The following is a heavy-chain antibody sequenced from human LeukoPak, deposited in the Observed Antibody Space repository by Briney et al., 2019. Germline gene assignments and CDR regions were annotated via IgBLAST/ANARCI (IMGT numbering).Heavy chain of an antibody. V-gene: IGHV4-4*07. CDR3: ARDFREQQLDGGYYYYYYMDV. CDR2: IYTSGST. D-gene: IGHD6-13*01. Sequence: SETLSLTCTVSGGSISSYYWSWIRQPAGKGLEWIGRIYTSGSTNYNPSLKSRVTMSVDTSKNQFSLKLSSVTAADTAVYYCARDFREQQLDGGYYYYYYMDVWGKGTTVTVSS. CDR1: GGSISSYY. J-gene: IGHJ6*03.